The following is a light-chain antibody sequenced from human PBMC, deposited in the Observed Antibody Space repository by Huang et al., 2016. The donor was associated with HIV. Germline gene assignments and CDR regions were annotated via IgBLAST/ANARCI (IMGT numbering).Light chain of an antibody. V-gene: IGKV3-15*01. Sequence: EIVMTQSPPTLSVSPGERATLSCRASQSISRLAWYQQKPGQAPRLLIYDASSRATGIPPRFSGAGSGTDFTLTISSLQSGDFALYYGQQYDDWPPWTFGQGTKVEMK. CDR3: QQYDDWPPWT. CDR2: DAS. J-gene: IGKJ1*01. CDR1: QSISR.